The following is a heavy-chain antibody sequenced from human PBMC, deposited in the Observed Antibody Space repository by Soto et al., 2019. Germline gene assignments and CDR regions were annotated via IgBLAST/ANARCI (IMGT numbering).Heavy chain of an antibody. V-gene: IGHV3-23*01. CDR1: GFTFSNHA. Sequence: GGSLRLSXAVSGFTFSNHAMSWVRQAPGKGLEWVSAISTAVGATYYADSVKGRFTISRDDSKNTLYLQMDSLRAEDTAVYYCAKDRTAAARNFDYWGQGTLVTVSS. D-gene: IGHD6-25*01. J-gene: IGHJ4*02. CDR3: AKDRTAAARNFDY. CDR2: ISTAVGAT.